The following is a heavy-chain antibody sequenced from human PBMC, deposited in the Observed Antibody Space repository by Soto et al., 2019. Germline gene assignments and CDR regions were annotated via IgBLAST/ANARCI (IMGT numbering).Heavy chain of an antibody. Sequence: QVQLVESGGGVVQPGRSLRLSCAASGFTFSSYAMHWVRQAPGKGLEWAAVISYDGSNKYYADSVQRRFTISRDNCKNARYRQMKSLRAEDTAVYYCARGPNYYDFWSGYQAFAPWGQGTLVTVSS. D-gene: IGHD3-3*01. J-gene: IGHJ5*02. V-gene: IGHV3-30-3*01. CDR1: GFTFSSYA. CDR3: ARGPNYYDFWSGYQAFAP. CDR2: ISYDGSNK.